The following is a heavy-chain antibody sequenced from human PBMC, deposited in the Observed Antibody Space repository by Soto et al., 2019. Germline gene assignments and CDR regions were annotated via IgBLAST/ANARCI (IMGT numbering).Heavy chain of an antibody. D-gene: IGHD3-10*01. CDR1: GGSISSGGYY. V-gene: IGHV4-31*03. CDR3: ARGGVTMVRGVNSGLVSWFDP. CDR2: IYYSGST. J-gene: IGHJ5*02. Sequence: SETLSLSCTVSGGSISSGGYYGSWIHQHPGKGLEWIGYIYYSGSTYYNPSLKSRVTISVDTSKNQFSLKLSSVTAADTAVYYCARGGVTMVRGVNSGLVSWFDPWGQGTLVTVSS.